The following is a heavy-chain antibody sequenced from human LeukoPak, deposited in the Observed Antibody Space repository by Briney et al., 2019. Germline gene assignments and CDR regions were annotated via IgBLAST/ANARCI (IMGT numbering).Heavy chain of an antibody. CDR2: INPNSGGT. CDR3: ARGGFSRSSEFYYGMDV. D-gene: IGHD6-6*01. CDR1: GFTFSNFY. J-gene: IGHJ6*02. Sequence: ASVKVSCKASGFTFSNFYMHWVRQAPEQGLEWMGWINPNSGGTNYAQKFQGRVTMTRDTSINTAYMELSRLRSDDTAVYYCARGGFSRSSEFYYGMDVWGQGTTVIVSS. V-gene: IGHV1-2*02.